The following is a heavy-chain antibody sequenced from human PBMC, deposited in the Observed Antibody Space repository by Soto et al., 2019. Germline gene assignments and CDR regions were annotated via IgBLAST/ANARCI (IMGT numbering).Heavy chain of an antibody. CDR2: IDPSDSYT. CDR3: ARFMREKNIVLMVYQGDYYYGMDV. D-gene: IGHD2-8*01. V-gene: IGHV5-10-1*01. CDR1: GYSFTSYW. Sequence: PGESLKISCKGSGYSFTSYWISWVRQMPGKGLEWMGRIDPSDSYTNYSPSFQGHVTISADKSISTAYLQWSSLKASDTAMYYCARFMREKNIVLMVYQGDYYYGMDVWGQGTTVTVSS. J-gene: IGHJ6*02.